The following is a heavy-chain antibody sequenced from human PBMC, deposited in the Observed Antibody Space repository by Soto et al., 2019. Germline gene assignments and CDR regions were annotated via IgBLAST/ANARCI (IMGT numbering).Heavy chain of an antibody. CDR1: GFTCSTYS. J-gene: IGHJ1*01. D-gene: IGHD2-2*01. Sequence: EVQLVESGGGLVPPGGSLRLSCAASGFTCSTYSMIWVRQAPGKGLEWVSFIISTGETTYYADSVKGRITISRDNAKNAPVLQMNSLTAEDTAVYYCERDGRLPDVWGQGTLVPVSS. CDR2: IISTGETT. CDR3: ERDGRLPDV. V-gene: IGHV3-48*01.